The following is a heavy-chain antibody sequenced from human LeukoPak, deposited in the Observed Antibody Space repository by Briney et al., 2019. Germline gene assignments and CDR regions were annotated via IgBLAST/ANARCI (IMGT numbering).Heavy chain of an antibody. Sequence: GGSLRLSCAASGFTFSSFAMTWVRQAPGKGLEWVAVISYDGSNKYYADSVKGRFTISRDNSKNTLYLQMNSLRAEDTAVYYCAKDRSCSGGSCYSFDYWGQGTLVTVSS. CDR3: AKDRSCSGGSCYSFDY. J-gene: IGHJ4*02. CDR1: GFTFSSFA. V-gene: IGHV3-30*18. D-gene: IGHD2-15*01. CDR2: ISYDGSNK.